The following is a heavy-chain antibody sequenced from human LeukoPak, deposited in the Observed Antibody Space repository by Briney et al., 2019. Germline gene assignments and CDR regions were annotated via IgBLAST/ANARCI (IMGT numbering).Heavy chain of an antibody. D-gene: IGHD2-2*01. CDR2: ISGSGGST. CDR3: AAYCSSTSCWGSTDAFDI. CDR1: GFTFSSYG. Sequence: GGSLRLSCAASGFTFSSYGMSWVRQAPGKGLEWVSAISGSGGSTYYADSVKGRFTISRDNSKNTLYLQMNSLRAEDTAVYYCAAYCSSTSCWGSTDAFDIWGQGTMVTVSS. J-gene: IGHJ3*02. V-gene: IGHV3-23*01.